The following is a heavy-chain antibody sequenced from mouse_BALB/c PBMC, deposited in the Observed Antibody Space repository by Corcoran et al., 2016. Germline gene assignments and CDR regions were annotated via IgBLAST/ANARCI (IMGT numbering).Heavy chain of an antibody. CDR2: IDPANGST. V-gene: IGHV14-3*02. CDR1: GFNIKDTY. CDR3: GRSREGNYVVY. Sequence: EVQLQQSGAELVKPGASVKLSCTASGFNIKDTYMHWVKQRPEQGLEWIGRIDPANGSTKSDPQFQGKATMTADTSSNKVYLQLSSLASEATAVYYCGRSREGNYVVYGAQGTALT. D-gene: IGHD2-3*01. J-gene: IGHJ2*01.